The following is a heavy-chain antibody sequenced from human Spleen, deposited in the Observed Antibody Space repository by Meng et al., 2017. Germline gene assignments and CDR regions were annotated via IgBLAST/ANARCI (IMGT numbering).Heavy chain of an antibody. J-gene: IGHJ3*02. Sequence: GESLKISCAASGFTFSTYFMAWVRQAPGKGLEWVANIKPDGNEKYYVDSVKGRFTISRDNTKNSLSLQMNSLRAEDTAIFYCGRGSMGAFDIWGQGTMVTVSS. V-gene: IGHV3-7*01. CDR1: GFTFSTYF. CDR3: GRGSMGAFDI. CDR2: IKPDGNEK.